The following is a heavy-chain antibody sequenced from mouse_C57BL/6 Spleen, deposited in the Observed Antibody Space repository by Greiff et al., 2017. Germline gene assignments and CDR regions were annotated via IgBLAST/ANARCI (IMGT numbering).Heavy chain of an antibody. J-gene: IGHJ1*03. V-gene: IGHV1-84*01. CDR3: ARSRTVLQDFDV. CDR2: IYPGSGNT. Sequence: VQRVESGPELVKPGASVKISCTASGYTFTDYYINWVKQRPGQGLEWIGWIYPGSGNTKYNAKFKGKATLTVDTSSSTAYMQLSSLTSEDSAVYFWARSRTVLQDFDVWGTGTTVTVSS. CDR1: GYTFTDYY. D-gene: IGHD1-1*01.